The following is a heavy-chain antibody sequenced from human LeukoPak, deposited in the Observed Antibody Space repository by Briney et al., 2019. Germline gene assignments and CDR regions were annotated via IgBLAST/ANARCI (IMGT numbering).Heavy chain of an antibody. Sequence: GGSLRLSCAASGFTVSSVYMSWVRQVPGKGLEWVSSISISGDTYYADSVKGRFTLSRDNSMDTLFLQMDSLRVEDTAVYYCAKELRPNDYWGQGTMVTVSS. CDR2: ISISGDT. D-gene: IGHD3-16*01. CDR1: GFTVSSVY. J-gene: IGHJ3*01. CDR3: AKELRPNDY. V-gene: IGHV3-23*01.